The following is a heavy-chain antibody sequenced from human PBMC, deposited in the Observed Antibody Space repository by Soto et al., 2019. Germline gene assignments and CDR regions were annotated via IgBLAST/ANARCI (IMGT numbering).Heavy chain of an antibody. J-gene: IGHJ6*02. D-gene: IGHD6-19*01. CDR1: GYAVSPYL. CDR3: ARHRYNSGPTDNDMDV. CDR2: IYPGDSDT. Sequence: GEAVNLSVTGYGYAVSPYLIGWVHQMPGKGLEWMGIIYPGDSDTKYSPSFQGQVTISVDKSISTAYLQWSSLTASDTAMYYCARHRYNSGPTDNDMDVWGQGTTVTGSS. V-gene: IGHV5-51*07.